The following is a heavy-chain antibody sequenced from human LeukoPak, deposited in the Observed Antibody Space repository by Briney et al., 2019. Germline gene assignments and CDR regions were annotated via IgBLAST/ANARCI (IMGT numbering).Heavy chain of an antibody. CDR1: GGSISSGSYY. Sequence: SETLSLTCTVSGGSISSGSYYWSWIRQPAGKGLEWIGRIYTSGSTNYNPSLKSRVTISVDTSKNQFSLKLSSVTAADTAVYYCAREPWYYDFWSGPFMDVWGKGTTVTVSS. J-gene: IGHJ6*03. V-gene: IGHV4-61*02. CDR3: AREPWYYDFWSGPFMDV. CDR2: IYTSGST. D-gene: IGHD3-3*01.